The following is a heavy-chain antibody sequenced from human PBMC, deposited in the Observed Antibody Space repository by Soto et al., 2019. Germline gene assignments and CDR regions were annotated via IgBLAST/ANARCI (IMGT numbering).Heavy chain of an antibody. Sequence: EVQLLESGGGLVQPGGSLRLSCAASGLTLSTYAMSWVRQAPGKGLEWVSAISGSAVTTYYADSVKGRFTISRDNSKNTLYLQMNSLRAEDTAVYYCVQRECRGGRCALWGQGTTVTVSS. CDR1: GLTLSTYA. J-gene: IGHJ4*02. CDR3: VQRECRGGRCAL. D-gene: IGHD2-15*01. V-gene: IGHV3-23*01. CDR2: ISGSAVTT.